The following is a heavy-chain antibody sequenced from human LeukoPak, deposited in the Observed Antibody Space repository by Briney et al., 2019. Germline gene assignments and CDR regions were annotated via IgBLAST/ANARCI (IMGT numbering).Heavy chain of an antibody. Sequence: GWSLRLSCAASGFTFSISWMSWVRQAPGKGLEWVANINIDGSEKYYVDSVKGRFTISRDNAKNSLYLQMNSLRAEDTAVYYCARAQSPAFDIWGQGTMVTVSS. CDR1: GFTFSISW. CDR3: ARAQSPAFDI. CDR2: INIDGSEK. J-gene: IGHJ3*02. V-gene: IGHV3-7*01.